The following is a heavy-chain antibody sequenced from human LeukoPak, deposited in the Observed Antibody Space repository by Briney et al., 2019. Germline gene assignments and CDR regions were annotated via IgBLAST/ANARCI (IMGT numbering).Heavy chain of an antibody. V-gene: IGHV1-58*01. D-gene: IGHD6-13*01. CDR3: AAAVAAAGPFDY. Sequence: SVKVSCKASGFTFTSSAVQWVRQARGQRLEWIGWIVVGSGNTNYAQKFQERVTITRDMSTSTAYMELSSLRSEDTAVYYCAAAVAAAGPFDYWGQGTLVTVSS. CDR2: IVVGSGNT. J-gene: IGHJ4*02. CDR1: GFTFTSSA.